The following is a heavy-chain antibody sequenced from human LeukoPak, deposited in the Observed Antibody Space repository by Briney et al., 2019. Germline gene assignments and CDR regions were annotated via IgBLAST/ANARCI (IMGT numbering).Heavy chain of an antibody. CDR2: IYPGESDT. J-gene: IGHJ4*02. Sequence: GESLKISCNGSGYSLNSFWIGRGRQVPGKGLGWMGIIYPGESDTRDSPSFQGQVTITADKSISTAYLQWSSLKASDTAMCYCARRGSGWYVDYWGQGTLVTVSS. D-gene: IGHD6-19*01. CDR3: ARRGSGWYVDY. V-gene: IGHV5-51*01. CDR1: GYSLNSFW.